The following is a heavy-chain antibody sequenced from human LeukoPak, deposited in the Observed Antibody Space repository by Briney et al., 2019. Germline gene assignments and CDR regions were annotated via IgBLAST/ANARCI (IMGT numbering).Heavy chain of an antibody. Sequence: GGSLRLSWVVSGFTFSSYSMTWVRQAPGKGLEWVSVIYSGGPTYYADSVKGRFTISRDNSKNTVYLQMNSLRGEDTAVYFCARGWVVATGGFDMWGQGTMVTVSS. CDR3: ARGWVVATGGFDM. CDR2: IYSGGPT. D-gene: IGHD2-8*02. J-gene: IGHJ3*02. CDR1: GFTFSSYS. V-gene: IGHV3-53*01.